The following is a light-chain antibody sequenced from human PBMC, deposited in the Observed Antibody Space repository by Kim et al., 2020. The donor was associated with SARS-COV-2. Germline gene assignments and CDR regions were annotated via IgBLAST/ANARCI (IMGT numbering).Light chain of an antibody. Sequence: SASRGYRVIITGRASQSITRWLACYQQKPGKALKLLIYDASSLKSGVPSRFSGSGSGTEFTLTISSLQPDDFGTYYCHQYNSYSLTFVQGTKLEI. J-gene: IGKJ2*01. CDR1: QSITRW. CDR2: DAS. CDR3: HQYNSYSLT. V-gene: IGKV1-5*01.